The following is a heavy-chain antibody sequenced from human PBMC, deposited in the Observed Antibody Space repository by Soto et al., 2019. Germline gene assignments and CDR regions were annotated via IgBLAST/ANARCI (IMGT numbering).Heavy chain of an antibody. D-gene: IGHD3-10*01. V-gene: IGHV3-74*01. CDR1: GFTFSDYW. CDR2: IKGDGSSI. J-gene: IGHJ3*01. CDR3: ARGIPGHYGFDV. Sequence: EVQLVESGGGLVQPGGSLRLSCEASGFTFSDYWIHWVRQVPGKGLVWVSRIKGDGSSINYADSAKGRFTISRDNAKNTLYLQMNSLRAEDTAVYYCARGIPGHYGFDVWGQGTMVTVSS.